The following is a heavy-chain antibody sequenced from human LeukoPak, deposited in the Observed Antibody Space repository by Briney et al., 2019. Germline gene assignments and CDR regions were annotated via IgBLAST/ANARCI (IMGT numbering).Heavy chain of an antibody. D-gene: IGHD3-10*01. Sequence: GGSLRLSCAASGFTFSSYGMPWVRQAPGKGLEWVAVISYDGSNKYYADSVKGRFTISRDNSKNTLYLQMNSLRAEDTAVYYCAKDRGPDWGQGTLVTVSS. CDR1: GFTFSSYG. V-gene: IGHV3-30*18. CDR2: ISYDGSNK. J-gene: IGHJ4*02. CDR3: AKDRGPD.